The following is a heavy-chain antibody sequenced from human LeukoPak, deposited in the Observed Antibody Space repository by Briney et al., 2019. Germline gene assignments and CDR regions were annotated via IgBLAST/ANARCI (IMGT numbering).Heavy chain of an antibody. CDR1: GGSISSYY. Sequence: PSETLSLTCTVSGGSISSYYWSWLRQPPGKGLEWIGYIYYSGSTNYNPSLKSRVTISVDTSKNQFSLKLSSVTAADTAVYYCARTSRGGLLLFRAPFDPWGQGTLVTVSS. V-gene: IGHV4-59*01. J-gene: IGHJ5*02. CDR2: IYYSGST. D-gene: IGHD2-15*01. CDR3: ARTSRGGLLLFRAPFDP.